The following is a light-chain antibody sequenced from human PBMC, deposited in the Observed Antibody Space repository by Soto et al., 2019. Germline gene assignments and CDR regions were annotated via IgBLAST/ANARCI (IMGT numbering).Light chain of an antibody. CDR3: TSYSTSNSYV. J-gene: IGLJ1*01. CDR1: SSDVGGYNF. V-gene: IGLV2-14*01. CDR2: EVS. Sequence: QSALTQPASVSGSPGQSITIFCTGRSSDVGGYNFVSWYQQHPGKAPKLMIYEVSKRPSGVSNRFSGSKSGNTASLTISGLQAEDEADYYCTSYSTSNSYVFGAGTKLTVL.